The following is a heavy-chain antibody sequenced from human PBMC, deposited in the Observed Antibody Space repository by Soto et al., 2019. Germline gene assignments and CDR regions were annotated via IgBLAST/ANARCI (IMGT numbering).Heavy chain of an antibody. CDR1: GYTFTTYD. CDR3: AVTYFDYTWGHYRYS. Sequence: ASVKVSCKTSGYTFTTYDTHWVRQASGQGLEWMGSMNRNSGDTAYAQKLQDRVTMTRDTSISTAHMELSSLRSEDTATYYCAVTYFDYTWGHYRYSWGQGTPVTVSS. V-gene: IGHV1-8*02. J-gene: IGHJ5*02. D-gene: IGHD3-16*02. CDR2: MNRNSGDT.